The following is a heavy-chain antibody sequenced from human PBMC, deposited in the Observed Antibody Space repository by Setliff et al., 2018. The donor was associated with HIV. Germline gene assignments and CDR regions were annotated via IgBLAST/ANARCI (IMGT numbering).Heavy chain of an antibody. CDR1: GYTFTGYY. V-gene: IGHV1-2*02. Sequence: ASVKVSCRASGYTFTGYYMHWVRQAPGQGLEWMGWINPNSGGTNYAQKFQGRVTMTRDTSISTAYMELSRLRSDDTAVYYCARDRYYDSSGYYWFDAFDIWGQGTMVTVSS. J-gene: IGHJ3*02. D-gene: IGHD3-22*01. CDR2: INPNSGGT. CDR3: ARDRYYDSSGYYWFDAFDI.